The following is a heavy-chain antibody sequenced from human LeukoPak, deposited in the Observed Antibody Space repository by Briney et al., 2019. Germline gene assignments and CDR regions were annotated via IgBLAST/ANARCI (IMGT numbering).Heavy chain of an antibody. D-gene: IGHD3-10*01. Sequence: SGTLSLTCAVSGGSISSSNWWSWVRQPPGKGLEWIGEIYHSGSTNYNPSLKSRVTISVDTSKNQFSLKLSSVTAADTAVYYCARDMAMYYYGSEFYGMDVWGKGTTVTVSS. J-gene: IGHJ6*04. CDR3: ARDMAMYYYGSEFYGMDV. CDR2: IYHSGST. CDR1: GGSISSSNW. V-gene: IGHV4-4*02.